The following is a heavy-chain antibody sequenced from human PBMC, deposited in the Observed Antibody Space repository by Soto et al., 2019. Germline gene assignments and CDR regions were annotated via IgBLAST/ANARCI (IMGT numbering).Heavy chain of an antibody. J-gene: IGHJ4*02. CDR3: AKDYGGWPCADY. CDR2: ISYDGSNK. Sequence: QVQLVESGGGVVQPGRSLRLSCAASGFTFSSYGMHWVRQAPGKGLEWVAVISYDGSNKYYADSVKGRFTISRDNSKNTLYLQMNSLRAEDTAVYYCAKDYGGWPCADYWGQGTLVTVSS. V-gene: IGHV3-30*18. D-gene: IGHD6-19*01. CDR1: GFTFSSYG.